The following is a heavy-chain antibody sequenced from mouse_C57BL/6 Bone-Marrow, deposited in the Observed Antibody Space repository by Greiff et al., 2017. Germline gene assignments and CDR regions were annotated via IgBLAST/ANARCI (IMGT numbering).Heavy chain of an antibody. D-gene: IGHD3-3*01. CDR1: GFTFSDYG. CDR2: ISSGSSTR. V-gene: IGHV5-17*01. CDR3: SRGQSPYAMDY. J-gene: IGHJ4*01. Sequence: EVHLVESGGGLVKPGGSLTLSCAASGFTFSDYGMHWVRQAPEKGLEWVAFISSGSSTRYYADTVKGRFTISRDNAKNTLFLQMTSLRSEDTAMYYCSRGQSPYAMDYWGQGTSVTVSS.